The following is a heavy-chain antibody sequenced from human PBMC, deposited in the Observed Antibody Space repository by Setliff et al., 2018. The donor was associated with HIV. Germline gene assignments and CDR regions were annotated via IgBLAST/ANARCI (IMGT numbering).Heavy chain of an antibody. D-gene: IGHD6-19*01. CDR3: ARAPSNGWYPDAFDI. CDR2: IYYSGST. J-gene: IGHJ3*02. V-gene: IGHV4-59*01. CDR1: GGSISSYY. Sequence: SETLSLTCIVSGGSISSYYWSGIRQPPGKGLEWIGYIYYSGSTNYNPSLKSRVTISVDTSKNQFSLKLNSVTAADSAVYYCARAPSNGWYPDAFDIWGQGTMVTVSS.